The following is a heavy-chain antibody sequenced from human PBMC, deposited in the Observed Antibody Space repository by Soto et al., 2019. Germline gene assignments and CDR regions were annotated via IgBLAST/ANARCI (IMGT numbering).Heavy chain of an antibody. CDR3: ARRYVHNWFDY. CDR2: IYPRDSDT. D-gene: IGHD1-20*01. CDR1: GYSFITYW. Sequence: EVQLVQSGAEVKKPGESLKISCKGSGYSFITYWIGWVRQMPGKGLEWMGIIYPRDSDTRYSPSFEGQVTMSVDKSISTAHLQWSSLKASDTGMYYCARRYVHNWFDYWGQGTLVTVSS. V-gene: IGHV5-51*01. J-gene: IGHJ4*02.